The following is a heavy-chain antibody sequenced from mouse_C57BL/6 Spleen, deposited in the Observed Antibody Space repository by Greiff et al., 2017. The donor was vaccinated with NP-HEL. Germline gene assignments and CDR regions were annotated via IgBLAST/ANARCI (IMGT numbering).Heavy chain of an antibody. Sequence: EVKLVESGPELVKPGASVKISCKASGYSFTGYYMNWVKQSPEKSLEWIGEINPSTGGTTYNQKFKAKATLTVDKSSSTAYMQLKSLTSEDSAVYYCARADGYYWGQGTTLTVSS. CDR3: ARADGYY. D-gene: IGHD2-3*01. CDR2: INPSTGGT. J-gene: IGHJ2*01. CDR1: GYSFTGYY. V-gene: IGHV1-42*01.